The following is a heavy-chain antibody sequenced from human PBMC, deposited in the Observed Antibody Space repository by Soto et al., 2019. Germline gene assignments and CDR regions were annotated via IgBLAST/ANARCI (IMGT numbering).Heavy chain of an antibody. CDR2: MSYDGSHI. Sequence: QVHLVESGGGVVQPGRSLRLSCAASGFTFSSYTIHWVRQAPGTGLEWVAVMSYDGSHIYYADSVEGRFTISRDNSRNTLYLQMSRLRVEDTAVYYCARGFVGSSSFYSFDYWGQGTRVTVSS. CDR3: ARGFVGSSSFYSFDY. J-gene: IGHJ4*02. D-gene: IGHD6-6*01. CDR1: GFTFSSYT. V-gene: IGHV3-30-3*01.